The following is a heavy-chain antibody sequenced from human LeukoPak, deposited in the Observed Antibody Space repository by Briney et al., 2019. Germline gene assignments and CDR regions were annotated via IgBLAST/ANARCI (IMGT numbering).Heavy chain of an antibody. V-gene: IGHV5-51*01. Sequence: GESLKISCKGSGYSFSRYWIGWVRQMPGKGLEWMGIIYPGDSDTRYSPSFQDQVTISADKSISTAYLQWSSLKASDTAMFYCARHSRAFDIWGQGTMVTVSS. CDR2: IYPGDSDT. J-gene: IGHJ3*02. CDR1: GYSFSRYW. CDR3: ARHSRAFDI.